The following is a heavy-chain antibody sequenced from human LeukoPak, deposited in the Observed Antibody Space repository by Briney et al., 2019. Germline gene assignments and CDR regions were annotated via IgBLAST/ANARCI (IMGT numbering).Heavy chain of an antibody. Sequence: GESLKISCKVSGYSFTSYCIGWVRQMPGKGLEWMGIIYPGDSGLTYSPSFQGQVTISVDKSINTAYLQWSSLQASDTAMYYCGMSGDRVPLQDDVFDVWGQGTMVTVS. V-gene: IGHV5-51*01. D-gene: IGHD1-26*01. CDR1: GYSFTSYC. CDR3: GMSGDRVPLQDDVFDV. CDR2: IYPGDSGL. J-gene: IGHJ3*01.